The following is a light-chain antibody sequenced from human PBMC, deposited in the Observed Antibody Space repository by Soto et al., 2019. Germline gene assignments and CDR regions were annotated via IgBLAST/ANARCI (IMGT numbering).Light chain of an antibody. CDR3: QQYNSYPLT. J-gene: IGKJ4*01. Sequence: DIQMTQSPSTLSASVGDRVTITCRASQSISSWLAWYHQKPGKAPNLLIYKASSLESGVPSRFSCSGSGTEFTLTISSLQPDDFATYYCQQYNSYPLTFGGGTKVEIK. CDR2: KAS. CDR1: QSISSW. V-gene: IGKV1-5*03.